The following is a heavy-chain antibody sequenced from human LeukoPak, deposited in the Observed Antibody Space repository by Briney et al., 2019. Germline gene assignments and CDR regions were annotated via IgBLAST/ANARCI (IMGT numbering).Heavy chain of an antibody. V-gene: IGHV3-30-3*01. CDR2: ISYDGSNK. Sequence: GGSLRLSCAASGFTFTSYWMNWVRQAPGKGLEWVAVISYDGSNKYYADSVKGRFTISRDNSKNTLYLQMNSLRAEDTAVYYCARAQPYDIPLIDPPPVPEFGNNWFDPWGQGTLVTVSS. CDR3: ARAQPYDIPLIDPPPVPEFGNNWFDP. CDR1: GFTFTSYW. D-gene: IGHD3-9*01. J-gene: IGHJ5*02.